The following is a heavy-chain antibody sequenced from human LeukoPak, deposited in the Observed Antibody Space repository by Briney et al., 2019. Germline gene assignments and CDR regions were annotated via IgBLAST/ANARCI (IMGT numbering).Heavy chain of an antibody. J-gene: IGHJ4*02. Sequence: ASVKVSCKASGYTFTGYYMYWVRQAHGQGLEWVGWINPNSGDTNYAPKFQGRVTLTRDTSISTAYMELTSLTSDDTAVYYCARRVVAAAADLEYWGQGTLVTVSS. V-gene: IGHV1-2*02. CDR1: GYTFTGYY. D-gene: IGHD6-13*01. CDR3: ARRVVAAAADLEY. CDR2: INPNSGDT.